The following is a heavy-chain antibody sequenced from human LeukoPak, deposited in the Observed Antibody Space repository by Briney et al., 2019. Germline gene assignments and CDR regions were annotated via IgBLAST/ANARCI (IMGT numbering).Heavy chain of an antibody. J-gene: IGHJ4*02. V-gene: IGHV3-30-3*01. CDR2: ISYDGSNK. CDR3: AREGQQQLVRYFDY. D-gene: IGHD6-13*01. Sequence: GGSLRLSCAASGFTFSSYAMHWVRQAPGKGLEWVAVISYDGSNKYYADSVKGRFTISRDNSKNTLYLQMNSLRAEDTAVYYCAREGQQQLVRYFDYWGQGTLVTVSS. CDR1: GFTFSSYA.